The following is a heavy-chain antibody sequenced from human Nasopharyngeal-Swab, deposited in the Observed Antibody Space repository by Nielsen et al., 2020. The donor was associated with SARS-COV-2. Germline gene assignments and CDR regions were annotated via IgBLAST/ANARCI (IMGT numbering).Heavy chain of an antibody. Sequence: GGSLRLSCAASGFTFDDYAMHWVRQAPGKGLEWVSVTSGDGTNTYYADSVRGRFTISRDNSKNSLCLQMNSLRTEDTALYYCAKDFNQYNSGWYDGWDKGTTVTVSS. CDR2: TSGDGTNT. CDR1: GFTFDDYA. D-gene: IGHD6-19*01. CDR3: AKDFNQYNSGWYDG. V-gene: IGHV3-43*02. J-gene: IGHJ6*04.